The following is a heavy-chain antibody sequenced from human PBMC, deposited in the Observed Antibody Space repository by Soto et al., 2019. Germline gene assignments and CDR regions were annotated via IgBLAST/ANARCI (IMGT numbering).Heavy chain of an antibody. Sequence: QVQVEQSGAEVKKPGSSVKVSCKATGDTFSSYGFTWVRQAPGQGLEWMGGIIPILRTANYAQKFQGRDTITADESTSTAYMELSSLRSEDTAVYYCARALVATNAFDYWGQGILVTVSS. CDR1: GDTFSSYG. J-gene: IGHJ4*02. V-gene: IGHV1-69*11. CDR2: IIPILRTA. D-gene: IGHD5-12*01. CDR3: ARALVATNAFDY.